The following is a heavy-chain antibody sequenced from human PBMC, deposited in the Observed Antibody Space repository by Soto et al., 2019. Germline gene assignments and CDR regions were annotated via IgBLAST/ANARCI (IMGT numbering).Heavy chain of an antibody. V-gene: IGHV4-61*01. J-gene: IGHJ4*02. CDR1: GCSVSSGSYY. CDR3: ARDVGNYYGSGNYFDY. CDR2: IYYSGST. D-gene: IGHD3-10*01. Sequence: SETLSLTGPVSGCSVSSGSYYWSWIRQPPGKGLEWIGYIYYSGSTNYNPSLKSRVTISVDTSKNQFSLKLSSVTAADTAVYYCARDVGNYYGSGNYFDYWGQGTLVTVSS.